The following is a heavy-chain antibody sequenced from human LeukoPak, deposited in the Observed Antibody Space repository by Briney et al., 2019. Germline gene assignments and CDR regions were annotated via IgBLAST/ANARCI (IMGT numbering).Heavy chain of an antibody. Sequence: PGGSLRLSCAASGFTFSSYEMNWVRQAPGKGLEWVSYISSSGSTIYYADSVKGRFTISRDNAKNSLYLQMNSLRAEDTAVYYCAKNSGGSGTSPFDYWGQGTLVTVSS. CDR3: AKNSGGSGTSPFDY. D-gene: IGHD3-10*01. CDR2: ISSSGSTI. V-gene: IGHV3-48*03. CDR1: GFTFSSYE. J-gene: IGHJ4*02.